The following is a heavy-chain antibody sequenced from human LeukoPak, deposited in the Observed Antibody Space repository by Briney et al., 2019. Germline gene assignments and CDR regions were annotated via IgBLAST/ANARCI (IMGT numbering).Heavy chain of an antibody. CDR1: GVSISSYY. Sequence: SETLSLTCTGSGVSISSYYWSWIRQPPGKGLEWIGYIYYSRSTNYNPSLKSRVTISVDTSKNQFSLKLSSVTAADTAVYYCARVVTNLVLLDNPDAFDIWGQGTMVTVSS. J-gene: IGHJ3*02. CDR2: IYYSRST. V-gene: IGHV4-59*01. D-gene: IGHD4-17*01. CDR3: ARVVTNLVLLDNPDAFDI.